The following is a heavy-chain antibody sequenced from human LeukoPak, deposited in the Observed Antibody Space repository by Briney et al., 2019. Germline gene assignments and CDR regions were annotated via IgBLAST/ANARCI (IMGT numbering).Heavy chain of an antibody. D-gene: IGHD6-13*01. Sequence: SETLSLTCTVSGYSISSGYYWGWIRQPPGKGLEWIGSIYHSGSTYYNPSLKSRVTISVDTSKNQFSLKLSSVTAADTAVYYCARAAAGTRDAFDIWGQGTMVTVSS. V-gene: IGHV4-38-2*02. CDR1: GYSISSGYY. J-gene: IGHJ3*02. CDR3: ARAAAGTRDAFDI. CDR2: IYHSGST.